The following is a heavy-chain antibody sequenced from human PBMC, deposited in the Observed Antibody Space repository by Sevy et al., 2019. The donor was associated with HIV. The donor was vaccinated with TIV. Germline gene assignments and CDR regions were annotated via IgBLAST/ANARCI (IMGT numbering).Heavy chain of an antibody. Sequence: SETLSLTCTVSGDSISSYYWSWIRQPPGKGLEWIGYIYNSASTNYNPSLKSRVTISADTSKNQFSLKLNSVTAADTAVYYCACTISGSWFASVYWGQGILVTVSS. D-gene: IGHD6-13*01. V-gene: IGHV4-59*12. CDR2: IYNSAST. CDR3: ACTISGSWFASVY. CDR1: GDSISSYY. J-gene: IGHJ4*02.